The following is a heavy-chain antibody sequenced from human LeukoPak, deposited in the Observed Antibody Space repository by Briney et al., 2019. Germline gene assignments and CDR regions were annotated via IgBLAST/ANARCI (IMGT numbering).Heavy chain of an antibody. Sequence: ASVPVSCKASGYTFTGYYMHWVRQAPGQGLEWMGWINPNSGGTNYAQKFQGRVTMTRDTSISTAYMELSRLRSDDTAVYYCARGSVAGTRLFDYWGQGTLVSVSS. J-gene: IGHJ4*02. V-gene: IGHV1-2*02. CDR1: GYTFTGYY. CDR3: ARGSVAGTRLFDY. D-gene: IGHD6-19*01. CDR2: INPNSGGT.